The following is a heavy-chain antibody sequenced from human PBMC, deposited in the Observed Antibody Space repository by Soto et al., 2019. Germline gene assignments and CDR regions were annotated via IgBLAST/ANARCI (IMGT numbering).Heavy chain of an antibody. D-gene: IGHD1-26*01. CDR2: ISAYNGNT. CDR3: ARDRGSYALDY. Sequence: QVQLVQSGAEVKKPGASVKVSCKASGYTFTSYGISWVRQAPGQGLEWMGWISAYNGNTNYAQKLQGRVTMTTDTATRTAYMERRSLRSDDTAVYCCARDRGSYALDYWGQGTLVTVSS. J-gene: IGHJ4*02. V-gene: IGHV1-18*01. CDR1: GYTFTSYG.